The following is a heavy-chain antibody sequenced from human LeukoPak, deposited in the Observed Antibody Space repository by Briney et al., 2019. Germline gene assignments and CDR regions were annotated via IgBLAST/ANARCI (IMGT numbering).Heavy chain of an antibody. CDR1: GASFSGFK. D-gene: IGHD6-19*01. CDR2: VSHTGNN. J-gene: IGHJ4*02. CDR3: ARATYAVAARFYFDF. Sequence: SETLSLTCAVSGASFSGFKWSWIRQPPGKGLEWMGEVSHTGNNNNNPSLKRRVTISLDAYKNHFSLKLTSVTVAATALYFCARATYAVAARFYFDFWGPGALVTVSS. V-gene: IGHV4-34*01.